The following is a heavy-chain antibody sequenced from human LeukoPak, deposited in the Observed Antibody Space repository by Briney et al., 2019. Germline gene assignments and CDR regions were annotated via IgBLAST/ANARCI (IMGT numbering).Heavy chain of an antibody. CDR3: SKGPSNWIYQIGYYFDS. D-gene: IGHD1-7*01. CDR2: INGDSGPT. J-gene: IGHJ4*02. CDR1: GFTFDDYA. Sequence: GGSLRLSCAASGFTFDDYAMHWVRQAPGKGLEWVSLINGDSGPTYYADSVKGRFTISRDNSKNSLYLQMNSLRTEDTAFYYCSKGPSNWIYQIGYYFDSWGQGTLVTVSS. V-gene: IGHV3-43*02.